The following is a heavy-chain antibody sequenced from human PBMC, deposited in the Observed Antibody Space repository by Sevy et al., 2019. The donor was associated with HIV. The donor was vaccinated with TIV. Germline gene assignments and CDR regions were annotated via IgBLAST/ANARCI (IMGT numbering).Heavy chain of an antibody. V-gene: IGHV3-7*01. CDR3: ARGGYDFWSGYYIGWDYYYYYGMDV. D-gene: IGHD3-3*01. CDR1: GFTFSSYW. J-gene: IGHJ6*02. Sequence: GESLRLSCAASGFTFSSYWMSWVRQAPGKGLEWVANIKQDGSEKYYVDSVKGRFTISRDNAKNSLYLQMNSLRAEDTAVYYCARGGYDFWSGYYIGWDYYYYYGMDVWGQGTTVTVSS. CDR2: IKQDGSEK.